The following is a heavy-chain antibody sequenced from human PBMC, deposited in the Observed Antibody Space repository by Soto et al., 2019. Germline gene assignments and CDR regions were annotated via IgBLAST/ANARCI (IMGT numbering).Heavy chain of an antibody. Sequence: QVQLVQSGAEVKKPGSSVKVSCKASGGTFSSYAISWVRQAPGQGLEWMGGIIPIFGTANYAQKFQGRVTITADESTSTAYMELSSLRSEDTAVYYCARGGGSDFWSGYANWFDPWGQGTLVTVSS. CDR1: GGTFSSYA. J-gene: IGHJ5*02. D-gene: IGHD3-3*01. CDR3: ARGGGSDFWSGYANWFDP. V-gene: IGHV1-69*12. CDR2: IIPIFGTA.